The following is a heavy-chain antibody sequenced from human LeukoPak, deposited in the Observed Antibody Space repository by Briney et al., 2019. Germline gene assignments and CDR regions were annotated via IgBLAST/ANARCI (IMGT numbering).Heavy chain of an antibody. Sequence: SETLSLTCAVSGGSISSGGYSWSWIRQPPGKGLEWIGYIYHSGSTYYNPSLKSRVTISVDRSKNQFSLKLSSVTAADTAVYYCARGVSHYDFWSGYYNWFDPWGQGTLVTVSS. J-gene: IGHJ5*02. CDR1: GGSISSGGYS. D-gene: IGHD3-3*01. CDR2: IYHSGST. CDR3: ARGVSHYDFWSGYYNWFDP. V-gene: IGHV4-30-2*01.